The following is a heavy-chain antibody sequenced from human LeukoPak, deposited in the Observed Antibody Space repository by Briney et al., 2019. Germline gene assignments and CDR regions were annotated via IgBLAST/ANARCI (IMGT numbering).Heavy chain of an antibody. V-gene: IGHV4-34*01. CDR3: ARHYGP. CDR2: IKHSGST. D-gene: IGHD3-16*01. CDR1: GGSFSGYY. J-gene: IGHJ5*02. Sequence: SEALSLTCAVYGGSFSGYYWSWIRQPPGKGLEWIGEIKHSGSTNYNPSLKSRVTISVDTSKNQFSLKLSSVTAADTAVYYCARHYGPWGQGTLVTVSS.